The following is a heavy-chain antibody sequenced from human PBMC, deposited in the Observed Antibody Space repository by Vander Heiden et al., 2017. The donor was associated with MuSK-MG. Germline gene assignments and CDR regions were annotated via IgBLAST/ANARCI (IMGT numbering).Heavy chain of an antibody. CDR2: INHSGST. D-gene: IGHD2-2*01. J-gene: IGHJ6*02. CDR1: GGSFSCYY. CDR3: ARAGFCSSTSCYPYYYYYGMDV. V-gene: IGHV4-34*01. Sequence: QVQLQQWGAGLLKPSETLSPTCAVYGGSFSCYYWSWIRQPPGEGLEWIGEINHSGSTNYNPSLKSRVTISVDTSKNQFSLKLSSVTAADTAVYYCARAGFCSSTSCYPYYYYYGMDVWGQGTTVTVSS.